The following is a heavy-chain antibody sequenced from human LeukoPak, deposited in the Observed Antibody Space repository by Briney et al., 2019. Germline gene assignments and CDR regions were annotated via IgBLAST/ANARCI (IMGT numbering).Heavy chain of an antibody. J-gene: IGHJ3*02. V-gene: IGHV4-30-4*01. CDR3: ARDRLSVGKFRHDAFDI. CDR2: IYYTGHT. CDR1: GGSISSGDYY. D-gene: IGHD3-10*01. Sequence: SQTLSLTCTVSGGSISSGDYYWSWIRQPPGKSLEWIGYIYYTGHTYYNPSLESRVTISVDTSKNQFSLKLSSVTAADTAVYYCARDRLSVGKFRHDAFDIWGQGTMVTVSS.